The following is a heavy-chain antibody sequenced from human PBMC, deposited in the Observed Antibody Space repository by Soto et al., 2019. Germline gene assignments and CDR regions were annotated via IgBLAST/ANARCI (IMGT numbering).Heavy chain of an antibody. Sequence: GASVKVSCKASGYTFISFGISWVRQAPGQGLEWVGWISANTGNTNYAQDLQGRVTMTTDTSTSTAYMELRSLRSDDAAVYYCARALGRFLEWFDAPTPLDDYYYYMDVWGKGTTVTVSS. CDR3: ARALGRFLEWFDAPTPLDDYYYYMDV. D-gene: IGHD3-3*01. V-gene: IGHV1-18*01. J-gene: IGHJ6*03. CDR2: ISANTGNT. CDR1: GYTFISFG.